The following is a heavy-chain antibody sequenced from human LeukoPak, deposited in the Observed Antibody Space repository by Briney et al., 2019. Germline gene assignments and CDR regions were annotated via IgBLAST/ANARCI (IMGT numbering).Heavy chain of an antibody. CDR3: ARKGQLVSYYDFWSGYYIFDY. CDR1: GYTFTGYY. CDR2: MNPNSGNT. D-gene: IGHD3-3*01. J-gene: IGHJ4*02. V-gene: IGHV1-8*02. Sequence: ASVKVSCKASGYTFTGYYMHWVRQATGQGLEWMGWMNPNSGNTGYAQKFQGRVTMTRNTSISTAYMELSSLRSEDTAVYYCARKGQLVSYYDFWSGYYIFDYWGQGTLVTVSS.